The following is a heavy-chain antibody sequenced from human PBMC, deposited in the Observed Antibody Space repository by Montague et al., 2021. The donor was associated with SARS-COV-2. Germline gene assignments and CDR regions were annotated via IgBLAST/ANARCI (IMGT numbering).Heavy chain of an antibody. V-gene: IGHV3-66*01. CDR3: ARALSFSNWFDP. Sequence: SLRLSCAASGFTVSSNHMSWVRQAPGKGLEWVSVIYSSGTTYYADSVKGRFTIPRDNSKNTLYLQMNSLRAEDTAVYYCARALSFSNWFDPWGQGTLVTVSS. J-gene: IGHJ5*02. D-gene: IGHD2-2*01. CDR1: GFTVSSNH. CDR2: IYSSGTT.